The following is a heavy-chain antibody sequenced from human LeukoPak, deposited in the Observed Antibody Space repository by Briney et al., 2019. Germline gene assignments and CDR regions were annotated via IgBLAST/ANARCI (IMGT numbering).Heavy chain of an antibody. CDR3: ARSKDILTGYCFDY. CDR2: IYTTEKT. Sequence: TLSLTCSVSGGSISSGSYYWSWIRQPAGKGLEWIGRIYTTEKTNYNPSLKSRVTISVDTSKNQFSLKLSSVTAADTAVYYCARSKDILTGYCFDYWGQGTLVTVSS. V-gene: IGHV4-61*02. CDR1: GGSISSGSYY. J-gene: IGHJ4*02. D-gene: IGHD3-9*01.